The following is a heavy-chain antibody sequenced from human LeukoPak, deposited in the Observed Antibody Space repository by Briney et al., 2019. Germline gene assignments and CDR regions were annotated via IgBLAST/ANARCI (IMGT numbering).Heavy chain of an antibody. J-gene: IGHJ6*03. Sequence: PGGSLRLSCAASGFTFSSYSMNWVRQAPGKGLEWVSSISSNSSYIYYADSVKGRFTISRDNAKNSLYLQMNSLRAEDTAVYYCAKVGGQLWFPGAYYYMDVWGKGTTVTISS. CDR2: ISSNSSYI. D-gene: IGHD5-18*01. CDR3: AKVGGQLWFPGAYYYMDV. V-gene: IGHV3-21*01. CDR1: GFTFSSYS.